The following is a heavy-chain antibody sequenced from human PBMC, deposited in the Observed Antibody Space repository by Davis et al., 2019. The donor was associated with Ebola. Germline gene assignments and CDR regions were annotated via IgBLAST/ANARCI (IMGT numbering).Heavy chain of an antibody. D-gene: IGHD6-6*01. CDR1: GGSIISSSSY. CDR3: ARSDIAARIFDY. V-gene: IGHV4-39*01. Sequence: SETLSLTCTVSGGSIISSSSYWGWIRQPPRKGLEWIGSIYYSGITYYNPSLKSRVTISVDTSKNQFSLKLRSVTAADTAVYYCARSDIAARIFDYWGQGTLVTVSS. CDR2: IYYSGIT. J-gene: IGHJ4*02.